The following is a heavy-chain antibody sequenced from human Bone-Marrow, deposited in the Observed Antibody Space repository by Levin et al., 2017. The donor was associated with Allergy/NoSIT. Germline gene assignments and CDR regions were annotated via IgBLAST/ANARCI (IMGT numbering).Heavy chain of an antibody. J-gene: IGHJ5*02. Sequence: PGGSLRLSCAASGFAFSGSAMHWVRQASGKGLEWVGRITTKTNNYATAYAASVKGRFTISRDDAKNTTYLQVNSLKTDDTALYYCTALPPLDGFCSSSGCYATPFWFDPWGQGTLVTVSS. D-gene: IGHD2-2*03. V-gene: IGHV3-73*01. CDR3: TALPPLDGFCSSSGCYATPFWFDP. CDR1: GFAFSGSA. CDR2: ITTKTNNYAT.